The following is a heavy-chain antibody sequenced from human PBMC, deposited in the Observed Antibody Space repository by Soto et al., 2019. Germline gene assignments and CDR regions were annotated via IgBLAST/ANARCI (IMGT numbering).Heavy chain of an antibody. D-gene: IGHD2-15*01. Sequence: SLRLSCAASVFTFSSYAMHWVRQAPGKGLEWVAVISYDGSNKYYADSVKGRFTISRDNSKNTLYLQMNSLRAEDTAVYHCARDSDNIVVVVAATFDAFDIWGQGTMVTVSS. CDR1: VFTFSSYA. V-gene: IGHV3-30-3*01. CDR3: ARDSDNIVVVVAATFDAFDI. J-gene: IGHJ3*02. CDR2: ISYDGSNK.